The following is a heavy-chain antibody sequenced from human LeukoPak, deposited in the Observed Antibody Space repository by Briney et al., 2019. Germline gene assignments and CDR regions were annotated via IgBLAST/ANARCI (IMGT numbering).Heavy chain of an antibody. J-gene: IGHJ4*02. D-gene: IGHD2-2*01. V-gene: IGHV3-64*01. CDR2: ISTNGDST. CDR1: GFTFSSYA. CDR3: ARWGSTSCYDY. Sequence: GGSLRLPCAASGFTFSSYAMHWVRQAPGKGLEYVAAISTNGDSTYYANSVKGRFTISRDNSKNTLYLQMGSLRVEDMAVYYCARWGSTSCYDYWGQGTLVTVSS.